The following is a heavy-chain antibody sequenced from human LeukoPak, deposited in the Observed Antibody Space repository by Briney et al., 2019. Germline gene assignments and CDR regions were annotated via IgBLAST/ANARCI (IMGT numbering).Heavy chain of an antibody. CDR2: IIPIFGTA. CDR3: ARGLPAALKWWFPSPDGNYYYYMDV. V-gene: IGHV1-69*13. CDR1: GGTFSSYA. J-gene: IGHJ6*03. D-gene: IGHD2-15*01. Sequence: SVKVSCKASGGTFSSYAISWVRQAPGQGLEWMGGIIPIFGTANYAQKFQGRVTITADESTSTAYMELSSLRSEDTAGYYCARGLPAALKWWFPSPDGNYYYYMDVWGKGTTVTVSS.